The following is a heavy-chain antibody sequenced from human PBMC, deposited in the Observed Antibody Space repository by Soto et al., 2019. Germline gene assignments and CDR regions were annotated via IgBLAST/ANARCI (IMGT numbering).Heavy chain of an antibody. CDR2: ISYDGSNK. J-gene: IGHJ6*03. V-gene: IGHV3-30*18. CDR3: AKDPGDYDVTNYCYYMDV. CDR1: GFTFSSYG. D-gene: IGHD4-17*01. Sequence: QVQLVESGGGVVQPGRSLRLSCAASGFTFSSYGMHWVRQAPGKGLEWVAVISYDGSNKYYADSVKGRFTISRDNSKNTLYLQMNSLRAEDTAVYYCAKDPGDYDVTNYCYYMDVWGKGTTVTVSS.